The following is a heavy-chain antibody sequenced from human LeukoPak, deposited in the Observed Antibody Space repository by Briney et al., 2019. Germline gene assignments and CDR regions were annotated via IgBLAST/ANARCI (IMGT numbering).Heavy chain of an antibody. D-gene: IGHD3-16*01. V-gene: IGHV1-18*01. CDR2: ISAYNDNT. CDR1: GYTFTSYG. Sequence: ASVKVSCKASGYTFTSYGITWVRQAPGQGLEWMGWISAYNDNTNYSHKIQGRVTMTTDTSTSTAYMELRSLRSDDTAVYYCARDEGETLRGYYMDVWGKGTTVIVSS. J-gene: IGHJ6*03. CDR3: ARDEGETLRGYYMDV.